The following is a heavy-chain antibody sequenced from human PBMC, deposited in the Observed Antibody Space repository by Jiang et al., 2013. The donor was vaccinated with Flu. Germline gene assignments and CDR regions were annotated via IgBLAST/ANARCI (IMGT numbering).Heavy chain of an antibody. J-gene: IGHJ4*02. D-gene: IGHD3-16*01. CDR1: GGSFSGYY. Sequence: LLKPSETLSLTCAVYGGSFSGYYWSWIRQPPGKGLEWIGEINHSGSTNYNPSLKSRVTISVDTSKNQFSLKLSSVTAADTAVYYCARSPQGGDKKLDYWGQGTLVTVSS. V-gene: IGHV4-34*01. CDR3: ARSPQGGDKKLDY. CDR2: INHSGST.